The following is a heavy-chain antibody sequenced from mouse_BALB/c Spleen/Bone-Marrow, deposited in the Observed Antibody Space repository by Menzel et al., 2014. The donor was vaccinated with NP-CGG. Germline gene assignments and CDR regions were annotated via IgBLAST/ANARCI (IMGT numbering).Heavy chain of an antibody. CDR1: GFTFSSFG. J-gene: IGHJ4*01. Sequence: DVKLVESGGGLVQPGGSRKLSCAASGFTFSSFGMHWVRQAPEKGLEWVAYISGGSSIIYYADTVKGRFTIPRDNPKNTLFLQMTSLRSEDTAIYYCARKDYFGYAAMDYWGQGTSVTVSS. D-gene: IGHD1-2*01. CDR2: ISGGSSII. CDR3: ARKDYFGYAAMDY. V-gene: IGHV5-17*02.